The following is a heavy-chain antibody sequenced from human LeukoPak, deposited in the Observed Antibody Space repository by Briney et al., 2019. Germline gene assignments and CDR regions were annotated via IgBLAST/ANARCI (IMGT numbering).Heavy chain of an antibody. CDR3: AKRLYYGSGPLDI. V-gene: IGHV3-23*01. CDR2: LSDSGGST. J-gene: IGHJ4*02. Sequence: GGSLRLSCAASGFSFSNYDMTWVRQAPGKGLDWVSTLSDSGGSTYYADSVKGRLTISRDNSKNTLYLQMSSLRAEDTAIYFCAKRLYYGSGPLDIWGQGTLVTVSS. CDR1: GFSFSNYD. D-gene: IGHD3-10*01.